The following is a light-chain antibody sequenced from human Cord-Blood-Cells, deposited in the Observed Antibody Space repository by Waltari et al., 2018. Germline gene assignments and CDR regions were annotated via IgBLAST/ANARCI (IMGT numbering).Light chain of an antibody. CDR2: KDS. V-gene: IGLV3-25*03. Sequence: SYELTQQPSVSVSPGQTARITCSGDALPKQYAYWYQQKPGQAPVLVIYKDSERPSGTPERVSGASSGTTVTLTISGVQAEDEAYYYCQSADSSGTYWVFGGGTKLTVL. CDR3: QSADSSGTYWV. J-gene: IGLJ3*02. CDR1: ALPKQY.